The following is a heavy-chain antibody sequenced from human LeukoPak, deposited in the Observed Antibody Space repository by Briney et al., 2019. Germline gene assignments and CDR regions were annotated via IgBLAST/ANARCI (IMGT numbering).Heavy chain of an antibody. J-gene: IGHJ4*02. CDR2: ISSSGSTI. CDR3: AKDRDVWGSLLDY. D-gene: IGHD3-16*01. CDR1: GFTFSSYE. Sequence: GGSLRLSCAASGFTFSSYEMNWVRQAPGKGLEWVSYISSSGSTIYYADSVKGRFTISRDNSKNTLYLQMNSLRAEDTAVYYCAKDRDVWGSLLDYWGQGTLVTVSS. V-gene: IGHV3-48*03.